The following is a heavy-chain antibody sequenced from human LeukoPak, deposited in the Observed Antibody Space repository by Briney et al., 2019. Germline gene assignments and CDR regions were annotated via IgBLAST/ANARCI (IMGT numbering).Heavy chain of an antibody. Sequence: ASVRVSCKASGYPFTTYDINWVRKATGQGLEWMGWMNPSSGYTGYSQKFQGRVTMTRNTSISTAYMELSSLRSEDTAVYYCARDYDILTGYNYYYYGMDVWGQGTTVTVSS. CDR1: GYPFTTYD. CDR2: MNPSSGYT. V-gene: IGHV1-8*01. J-gene: IGHJ6*02. D-gene: IGHD3-9*01. CDR3: ARDYDILTGYNYYYYGMDV.